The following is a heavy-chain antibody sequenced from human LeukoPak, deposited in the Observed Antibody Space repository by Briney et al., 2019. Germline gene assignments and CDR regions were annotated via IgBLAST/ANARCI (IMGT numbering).Heavy chain of an antibody. CDR3: ARGFGDWGLSWFDP. D-gene: IGHD3-10*01. J-gene: IGHJ5*02. V-gene: IGHV4-59*01. CDR1: GGSISGYY. Sequence: SETLSLTCTVSGGSISGYYWSWIRQPPGKELEWIGYIYYSENTNYNPSLKSRVTISVDTSKNQFSLKLTSVTAADTAVYYCARGFGDWGLSWFDPWGQGTLVTVSS. CDR2: IYYSENT.